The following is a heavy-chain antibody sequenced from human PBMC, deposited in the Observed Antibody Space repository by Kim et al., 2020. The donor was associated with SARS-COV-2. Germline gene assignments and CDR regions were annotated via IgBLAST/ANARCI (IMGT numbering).Heavy chain of an antibody. Sequence: YSGSTNHNPSPKTRVTTSVDTSKNQFSLKLSSVTAADTAVYYCVQGFGDWGQGTLVTVSS. V-gene: IGHV4-59*08. J-gene: IGHJ4*02. CDR2: YSGST. D-gene: IGHD3-10*01. CDR3: VQGFGD.